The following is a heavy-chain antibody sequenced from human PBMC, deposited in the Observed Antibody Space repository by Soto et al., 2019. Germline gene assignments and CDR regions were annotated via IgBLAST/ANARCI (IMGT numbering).Heavy chain of an antibody. CDR3: ARGGAMGVDY. CDR2: IYFDGITT. CDR1: GFTFNTHW. Sequence: GGSLRLSCAASGFTFNTHWMHWVRRAPGKGLVWVSRIYFDGITTNYADSVKGRLTVPRDNAKNTVYLHVNTLRDEDTAVYYCARGGAMGVDYWGQGTLVTVSS. V-gene: IGHV3-74*01. J-gene: IGHJ4*02. D-gene: IGHD1-26*01.